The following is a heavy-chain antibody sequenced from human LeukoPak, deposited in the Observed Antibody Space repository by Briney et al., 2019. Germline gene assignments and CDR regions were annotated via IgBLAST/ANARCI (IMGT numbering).Heavy chain of an antibody. CDR2: IYSGGST. CDR3: AKGYSSGWYDAFDI. D-gene: IGHD6-19*01. V-gene: IGHV3-53*01. J-gene: IGHJ3*02. CDR1: GFTVSSNY. Sequence: GGSLRLSCAASGFTVSSNYMSWVRQAPGKGLEWVSVIYSGGSTYYADSVKGRFTISRDNSKNTLYLQMNSLRAEDTAVYYCAKGYSSGWYDAFDIWGQGTMVTVSS.